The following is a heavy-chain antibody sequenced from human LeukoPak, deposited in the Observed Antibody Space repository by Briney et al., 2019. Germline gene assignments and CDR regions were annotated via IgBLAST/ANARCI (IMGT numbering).Heavy chain of an antibody. D-gene: IGHD4-17*01. CDR1: GGSISSYY. CDR3: ARVLWSTTVTTGVDYYYYMDV. Sequence: PSETLSLTCTVSGGSISSYYWSWLRQPAGKGLEWLGRIYTSGSTNYNPSLKSRVTMSVDTSKNQFSLKLSSVTAADTAVYYCARVLWSTTVTTGVDYYYYMDVWGKGTTVTVSS. CDR2: IYTSGST. V-gene: IGHV4-4*07. J-gene: IGHJ6*03.